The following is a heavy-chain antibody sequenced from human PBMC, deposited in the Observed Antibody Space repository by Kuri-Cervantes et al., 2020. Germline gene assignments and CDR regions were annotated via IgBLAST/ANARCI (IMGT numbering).Heavy chain of an antibody. CDR3: AKCTTGSGWYLNDY. CDR2: ISSSSSYI. Sequence: GESLKISCAASGFTFSSYSMNWVRQAPGKGLEWVSSISSSSSYIYYADSVKGRFTISRDNSKNTLYLQMNSLRAEDTAVYYCAKCTTGSGWYLNDYWGQGTLVTVSS. V-gene: IGHV3-21*04. CDR1: GFTFSSYS. D-gene: IGHD6-19*01. J-gene: IGHJ4*02.